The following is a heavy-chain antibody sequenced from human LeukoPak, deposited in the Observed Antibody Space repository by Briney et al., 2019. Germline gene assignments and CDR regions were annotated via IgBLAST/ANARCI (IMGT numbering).Heavy chain of an antibody. CDR1: GYSISSGYY. V-gene: IGHV4-38-2*01. D-gene: IGHD2-2*01. J-gene: IGHJ4*02. Sequence: SETLSLTCAVSGYSISSGYYWGWIRQPPGKGLEWIGSIYHSGSTYYNPSLKSRVTISVDTSKNQFSLKLSSVTAADTAVYYCARGVSSTSLDYWGQGTLVTVSS. CDR2: IYHSGST. CDR3: ARGVSSTSLDY.